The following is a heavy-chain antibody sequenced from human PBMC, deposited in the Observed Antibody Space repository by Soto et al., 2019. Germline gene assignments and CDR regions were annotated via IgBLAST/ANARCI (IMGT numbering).Heavy chain of an antibody. V-gene: IGHV4-59*08. D-gene: IGHD1-1*01. CDR3: VRQGIGNLHGLVDV. CDR2: VYYSGGT. J-gene: IGHJ6*02. Sequence: QGQLQQSGPGLVKPSETLSLTCTVSSGPSSSHNWGWIRQPPGRGLEWIGYVYYSGGTSYNPSLKRRVTISSDPSTNHISLTLSSVTAADTAVYYCVRQGIGNLHGLVDVWGQGTTVSVSS. CDR1: SGPSSSHN.